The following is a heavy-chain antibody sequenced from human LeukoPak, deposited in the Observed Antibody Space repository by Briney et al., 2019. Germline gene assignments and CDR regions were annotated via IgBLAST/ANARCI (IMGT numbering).Heavy chain of an antibody. V-gene: IGHV3-48*03. Sequence: SGGSLRLSCAASGFTFSSYEMNWVRQAPGKGLEWVSYISSSGSTIYYADSVKGRFTISRDNAKNSLYLQMNSLRAEDTAVYYCARAPGYRGFLDYWGQGNLVTVSS. CDR1: GFTFSSYE. CDR3: ARAPGYRGFLDY. D-gene: IGHD5-18*01. J-gene: IGHJ4*02. CDR2: ISSSGSTI.